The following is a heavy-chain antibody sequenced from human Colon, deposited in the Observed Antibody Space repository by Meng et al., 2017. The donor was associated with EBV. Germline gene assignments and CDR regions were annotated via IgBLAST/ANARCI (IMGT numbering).Heavy chain of an antibody. CDR3: ARGLGGPRDY. Sequence: HVYLVGSGGGFVKPGGSLSLSCAASGFNFNDYYMTWIRQAPGKGLEWVAFISKMGDGISYAESVRGRFTISRDSATHSLYLQMNSLRAEDTAVYYCARGLGGPRDYWGQGTLVTASS. J-gene: IGHJ4*02. V-gene: IGHV3-11*01. CDR1: GFNFNDYY. D-gene: IGHD6-25*01. CDR2: ISKMGDGI.